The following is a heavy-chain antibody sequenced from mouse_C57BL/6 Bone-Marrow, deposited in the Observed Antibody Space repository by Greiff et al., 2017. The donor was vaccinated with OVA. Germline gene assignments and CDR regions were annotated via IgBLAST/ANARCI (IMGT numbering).Heavy chain of an antibody. Sequence: QVQLQQSGAELARPGASVKLSCKASGYTFTSYGISWVKQRTGQGLEWIGEIYPRRGNTYYNEKFKGKATLTADKSSSTAYMELRSLTSEDSAVYFCARSNGPHFDDWGQGTTLTV. J-gene: IGHJ2*01. CDR1: GYTFTSYG. D-gene: IGHD1-1*01. CDR3: ARSNGPHFDD. V-gene: IGHV1-81*01. CDR2: IYPRRGNT.